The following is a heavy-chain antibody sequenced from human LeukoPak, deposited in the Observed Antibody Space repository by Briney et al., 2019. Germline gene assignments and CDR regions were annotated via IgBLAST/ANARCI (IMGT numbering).Heavy chain of an antibody. CDR1: GYTFTGCY. J-gene: IGHJ5*02. V-gene: IGHV1-2*02. Sequence: SVKVSCKASGYTFTGCYMHWVRQAPGQGLEWMGWINPNSGGTNYAQKFQGRVTMTRDTSISTAYMELSRLRSDDTAVYYCARESSGPRNWFGPWGQGTPVTVSS. CDR2: INPNSGGT. D-gene: IGHD6-25*01. CDR3: ARESSGPRNWFGP.